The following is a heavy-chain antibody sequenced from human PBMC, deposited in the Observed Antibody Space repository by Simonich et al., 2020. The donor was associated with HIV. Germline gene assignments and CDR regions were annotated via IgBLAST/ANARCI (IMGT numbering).Heavy chain of an antibody. CDR3: ARGGVGNWAFDF. CDR2: INYTGSP. Sequence: QVQLQESGPGLVKPSETLSLTCTVSGGSISDYFWTWIRQSPGKGLEWIGEINYTGSPNYNPSLKSRVTISLDTSKKQFSLKLSSVTAADTAVYYCARGGVGNWAFDFWGQGTLVTVSS. CDR1: GGSISDYF. D-gene: IGHD7-27*01. J-gene: IGHJ4*02. V-gene: IGHV4-34*01.